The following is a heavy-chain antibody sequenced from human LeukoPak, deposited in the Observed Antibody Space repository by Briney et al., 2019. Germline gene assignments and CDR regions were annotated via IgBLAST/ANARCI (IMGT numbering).Heavy chain of an antibody. CDR2: ISYDGSNK. CDR1: GFTFSSYA. Sequence: GGSLRLSCAASGFTFSSYAMSWVRQAPSMGLEWVAVISYDGSNKYYADSVKGRFTISRDNSKNTLYLQMNSLRAEDTAVYYCAKEGLLRVVVVPAAIVYWGQGTLVTVSS. D-gene: IGHD2-2*01. J-gene: IGHJ4*02. CDR3: AKEGLLRVVVVPAAIVY. V-gene: IGHV3-30-3*01.